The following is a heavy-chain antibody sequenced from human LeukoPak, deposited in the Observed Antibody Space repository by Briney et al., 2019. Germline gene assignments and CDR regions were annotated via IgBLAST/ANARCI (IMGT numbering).Heavy chain of an antibody. J-gene: IGHJ4*02. CDR3: ARERAVALDY. D-gene: IGHD6-19*01. CDR2: ISSSSSYI. Sequence: GGSLRLSCAASGFTFSSYSMNWVRQAPGKGLEWVSSISSSSSYIYYADSVKGRFTISRDNAKNSLYLQMNSLRAEDTVVYYCARERAVALDYWGQGTLVTVSS. V-gene: IGHV3-21*01. CDR1: GFTFSSYS.